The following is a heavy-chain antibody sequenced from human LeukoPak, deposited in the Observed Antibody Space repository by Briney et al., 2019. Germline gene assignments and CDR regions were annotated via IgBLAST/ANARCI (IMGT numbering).Heavy chain of an antibody. CDR2: INHSGST. J-gene: IGHJ6*02. D-gene: IGHD2-21*02. CDR1: GGSFSGYY. V-gene: IGHV4-34*01. Sequence: SETLSLTCAVYGGSFSGYYWSWLRQPPGKGLEWIGEINHSGSTNYNPSLKSRVTISVDTSKNQFSLKLSSVTAADTAVYYCARDNCGGDCYSDYYYYGMDVWGQGTTVTVSS. CDR3: ARDNCGGDCYSDYYYYGMDV.